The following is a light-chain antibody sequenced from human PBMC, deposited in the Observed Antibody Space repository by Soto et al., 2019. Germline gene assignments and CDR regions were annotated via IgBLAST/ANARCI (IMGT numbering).Light chain of an antibody. CDR3: AAWDDSLNGYV. CDR2: SNS. CDR1: SSNMGSNT. J-gene: IGLJ1*01. V-gene: IGLV1-44*01. Sequence: QSVLTQPPSASGTPGQSVTISCSGGSSNMGSNTGNWFQQLPGTAPKLLIYSNSQRPSGVPDRFSGSKSGTSASLAISGLQSEDEADYYCAAWDDSLNGYVFGTGTKVTVL.